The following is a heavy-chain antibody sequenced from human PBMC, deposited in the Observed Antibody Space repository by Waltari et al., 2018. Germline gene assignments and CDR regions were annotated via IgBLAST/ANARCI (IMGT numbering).Heavy chain of an antibody. Sequence: EVQLVESGGGLVKPGGSLRLSCAASGFTFSAYNMNWVRQAPGKGLEWVSSISGTSTYIYYADSLKGRFTISRDNAKNSLYLQMNSLRAEDTAVYYCARDVFGYYGLDVWGQGTTVTVSS. CDR2: ISGTSTYI. CDR1: GFTFSAYN. CDR3: ARDVFGYYGLDV. V-gene: IGHV3-21*01. J-gene: IGHJ6*02. D-gene: IGHD2-8*01.